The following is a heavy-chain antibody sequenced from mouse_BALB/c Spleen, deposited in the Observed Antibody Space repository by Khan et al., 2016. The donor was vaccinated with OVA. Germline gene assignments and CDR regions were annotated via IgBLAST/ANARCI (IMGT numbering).Heavy chain of an antibody. CDR2: ISYSGNT. CDR3: AIVYGEDFDY. V-gene: IGHV3-2*02. J-gene: IGHJ2*01. D-gene: IGHD2-10*02. Sequence: EVQLQESGPGLVKPSQSLSLTCTVTGYSITSDYVWNWIRQFPGNKLEWMGHISYSGNTKYNPSLKSRISVTGDSSKNIIFLQLNFVTAEVTATYYCAIVYGEDFDYWGQGTTLTVSS. CDR1: GYSITSDYV.